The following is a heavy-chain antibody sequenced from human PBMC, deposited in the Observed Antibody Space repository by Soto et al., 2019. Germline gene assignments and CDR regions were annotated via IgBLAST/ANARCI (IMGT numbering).Heavy chain of an antibody. CDR3: ARRFCSGATCSYYFDY. D-gene: IGHD2-2*01. CDR1: GYRITSYW. J-gene: IGHJ4*02. CDR2: IYPGDSDA. V-gene: IGHV5-51*01. Sequence: GESLKISCKGSGYRITSYWIGWVRQVPGKGLEWMGIIYPGDSDARYSPSFQGQVTISVDKSISTVYLQWSSLKASDTAMYYCARRFCSGATCSYYFDYWGQGTLVTVSS.